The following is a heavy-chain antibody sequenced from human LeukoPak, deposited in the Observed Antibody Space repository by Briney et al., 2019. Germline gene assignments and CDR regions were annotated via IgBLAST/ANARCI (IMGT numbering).Heavy chain of an antibody. V-gene: IGHV4-38-2*02. CDR3: ARDLFRAAAPNWFDP. CDR2: IYHSGTT. Sequence: SETLSLTCTVSGYSISSGYYWGWIRQPPGKGLEWIGSIYHSGTTYYNPSLKSRVTISVDTSKNQFSLKLSSVTAADTAVYYCARDLFRAAAPNWFDPWGQGTLVTVSS. J-gene: IGHJ5*02. CDR1: GYSISSGYY. D-gene: IGHD6-13*01.